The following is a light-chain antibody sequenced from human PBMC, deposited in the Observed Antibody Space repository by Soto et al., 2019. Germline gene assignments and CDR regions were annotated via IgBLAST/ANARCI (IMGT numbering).Light chain of an antibody. CDR3: SSYTSSSTFPYV. CDR2: DVS. CDR1: SSDVGGYNY. V-gene: IGLV2-14*01. Sequence: QSVLTQPASVSGSPGQSITISCTGTSSDVGGYNYVSWYQQHPGKAPKLMIYDVSNRPSGVSNRFSGSKSGNTASLTISGRQAEDEADYYCSSYTSSSTFPYVFGTGTKVTVL. J-gene: IGLJ1*01.